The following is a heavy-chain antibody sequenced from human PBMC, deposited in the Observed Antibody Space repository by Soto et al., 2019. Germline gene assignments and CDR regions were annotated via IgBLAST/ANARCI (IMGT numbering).Heavy chain of an antibody. D-gene: IGHD1-26*01. CDR2: INPNSGGT. CDR3: ARTYSGSYYVSNWFDP. J-gene: IGHJ5*02. Sequence: ASVKVSCKASGYTFTGYYMHWVRQAPGQGLEWVGWINPNSGGTNYAQKFQGRVTMTRDTSISTAYMELSRLRSDDTAVYYCARTYSGSYYVSNWFDPWGQGTLVTVSS. CDR1: GYTFTGYY. V-gene: IGHV1-2*02.